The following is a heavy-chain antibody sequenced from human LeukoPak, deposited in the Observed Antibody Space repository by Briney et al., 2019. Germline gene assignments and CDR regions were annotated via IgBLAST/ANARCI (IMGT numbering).Heavy chain of an antibody. CDR3: ASVVVTAISSHSDY. CDR2: IYTSGST. D-gene: IGHD2-21*02. V-gene: IGHV4-4*07. CDR1: GGSISSYY. Sequence: KASETLSLTCTVSGGSISSYYWSWIRQPAGKGLEWIGRIYTSGSTNYNPSLKSRVTMSVDTSKNQFSLKLSSVTAADTAVYYCASVVVTAISSHSDYWGQGTLVTVSS. J-gene: IGHJ4*02.